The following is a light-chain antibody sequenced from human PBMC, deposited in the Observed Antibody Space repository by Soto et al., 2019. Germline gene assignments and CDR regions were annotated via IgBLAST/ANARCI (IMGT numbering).Light chain of an antibody. CDR2: KAS. Sequence: IRLTQRASSLSGSVGDRATIACRASQAIXSWLAWYQQKPGKAPKILXAKASTLKSGVPSRLSGSGSATEFTLTISSLQPEYFATYYFQQSYTTTRTFGQGTRLEIK. CDR1: QAIXSW. CDR3: QQSYTTTRT. J-gene: IGKJ5*01. V-gene: IGKV1-5*03.